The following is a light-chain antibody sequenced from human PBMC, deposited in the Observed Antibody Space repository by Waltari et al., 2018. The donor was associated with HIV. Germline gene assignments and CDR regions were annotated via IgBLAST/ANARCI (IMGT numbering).Light chain of an antibody. CDR1: RSNLGAGCV. J-gene: IGLJ3*02. Sequence: QSVLTQSPSVSGAPGPRVTISCTGTRSNLGAGCVVHWYQHLPGTAPKRLIFGDNHRPSGVPDRFSGSMSGTSASLAITWLQADDEAYYYCQSYDSGLRGWVFGGGTKLTVL. CDR2: GDN. V-gene: IGLV1-40*01. CDR3: QSYDSGLRGWV.